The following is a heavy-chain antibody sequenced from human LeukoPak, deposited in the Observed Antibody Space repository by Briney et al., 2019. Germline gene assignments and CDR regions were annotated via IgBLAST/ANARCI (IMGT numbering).Heavy chain of an antibody. V-gene: IGHV3-30*04. CDR3: ARESRGYSYGSHGDY. CDR2: ISYDGSNK. Sequence: GGSLRLSCAASGFTFSSYAMHWVRQAPGKGLEWVAVISYDGSNKYYADSVKGRFTISRDNSKNTLYLQMNSLRAEDTAVYYCARESRGYSYGSHGDYWGQGTLVTVS. J-gene: IGHJ4*02. D-gene: IGHD5-18*01. CDR1: GFTFSSYA.